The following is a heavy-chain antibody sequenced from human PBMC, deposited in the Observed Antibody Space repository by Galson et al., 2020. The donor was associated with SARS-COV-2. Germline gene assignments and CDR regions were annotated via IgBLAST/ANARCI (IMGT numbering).Heavy chain of an antibody. D-gene: IGHD3-22*01. CDR3: ARAPTESSSYH. J-gene: IGHJ4*02. CDR2: IWYDGSNK. CDR1: GFTFSNFG. V-gene: IGHV3-33*01. Sequence: GGSLRLSCAASGFTFSNFGMHWVRQAPGKGLEWVALIWYDGSNKYYPDSVKGRFTISRDNSKNTLYLQMNSLRAEDTAVYYCARAPTESSSYHWGQGTLVTVSS.